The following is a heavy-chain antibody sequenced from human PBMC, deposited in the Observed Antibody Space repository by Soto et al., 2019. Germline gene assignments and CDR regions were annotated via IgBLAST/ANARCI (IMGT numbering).Heavy chain of an antibody. J-gene: IGHJ4*02. CDR3: ARQPPKWLVPYDY. V-gene: IGHV1-3*01. Sequence: ASVKVSCKASGYTFTSYAMHWVRQAPGQRLEWMGWINAGNGNTKYSQKFQGRVTITRDTSASTAYMELSSLRSEDTAVYYCARQPPKWLVPYDYWGQGTLVTVSS. CDR2: INAGNGNT. CDR1: GYTFTSYA. D-gene: IGHD6-19*01.